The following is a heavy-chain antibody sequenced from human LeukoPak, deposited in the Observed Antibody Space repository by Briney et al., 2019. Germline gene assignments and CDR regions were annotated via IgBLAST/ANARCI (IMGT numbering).Heavy chain of an antibody. CDR1: GFTVSSNY. CDR2: IYGGGNI. Sequence: GGSLRLSCAASGFTVSSNYMNWVRQAPGRGLEWVSVIYGGGNIYYADSVKGRFTISRDNSKNTLYLQMNSLRAEDTAVYYCARGAGYNYPYYFDYWGQGTLVTVSS. CDR3: ARGAGYNYPYYFDY. D-gene: IGHD5-24*01. V-gene: IGHV3-53*01. J-gene: IGHJ4*02.